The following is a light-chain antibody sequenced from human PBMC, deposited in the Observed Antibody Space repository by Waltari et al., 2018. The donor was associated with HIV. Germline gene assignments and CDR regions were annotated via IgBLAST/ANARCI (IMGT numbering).Light chain of an antibody. J-gene: IGLJ1*01. V-gene: IGLV2-11*01. CDR1: SSDVGGYNC. Sequence: QSALTQPRSVSGSLGQSVTISCTGTSSDVGGYNCVSWYQQHPRKAPKLIIYDVNKRPSGVPDRFSGSKSANTASLTISGLRAEDEADYYCCSYTSSSTLLVFGTGTKVTVL. CDR3: CSYTSSSTLLV. CDR2: DVN.